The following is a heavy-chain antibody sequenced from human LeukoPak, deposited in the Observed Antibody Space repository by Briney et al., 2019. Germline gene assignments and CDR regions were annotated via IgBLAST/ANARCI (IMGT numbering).Heavy chain of an antibody. CDR2: IYTSGST. CDR3: ARQDITGTTGFGY. V-gene: IGHV4-61*02. J-gene: IGHJ4*02. Sequence: SETLSLTCTVSGGSISSGSYYWSWIRQPAGKGLEWIGRIYTSGSTNYNPSLKSRVTISVDTSKNQFSLKLSSVTATDTAVYYCARQDITGTTGFGYWGQGTLVTVSS. D-gene: IGHD1-7*01. CDR1: GGSISSGSYY.